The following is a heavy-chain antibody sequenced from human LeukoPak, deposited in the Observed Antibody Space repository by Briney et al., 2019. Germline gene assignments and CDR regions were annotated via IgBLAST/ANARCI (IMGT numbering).Heavy chain of an antibody. CDR3: AQKTPGTHPFDY. CDR2: CGTSGDT. J-gene: IGHJ4*02. Sequence: PGGSLRLSCAASGFTFSSYATNWVRQAPGKGLEWVSACGTSGDTYYADSVRGRFTISRDNAKNTVYLQVSSLRAEDTAVYYCAQKTPGTHPFDYWGQGTLVTVSS. V-gene: IGHV3-23*01. D-gene: IGHD6-13*01. CDR1: GFTFSSYA.